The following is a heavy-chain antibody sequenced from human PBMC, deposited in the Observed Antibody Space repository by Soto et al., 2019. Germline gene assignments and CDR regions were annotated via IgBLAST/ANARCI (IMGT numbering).Heavy chain of an antibody. CDR2: IYESGST. D-gene: IGHD6-13*01. CDR1: GVSISTARW. Sequence: PXETLSLTCAVSGVSISTARWGSWVRQPPGKGLEWIVEIYESGSTNYNPSLKSRVAISLDKSKNQFSLKLRSVTAADTAVYYCARGGSSSWLRLFHNWGQGTLVTVSS. CDR3: ARGGSSSWLRLFHN. J-gene: IGHJ1*01. V-gene: IGHV4-4*02.